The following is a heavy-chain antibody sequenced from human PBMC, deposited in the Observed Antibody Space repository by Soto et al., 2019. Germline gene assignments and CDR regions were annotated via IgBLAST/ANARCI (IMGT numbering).Heavy chain of an antibody. V-gene: IGHV1-69*12. CDR2: IIPIFGTA. CDR3: ARGNHRWLQLWYFDL. D-gene: IGHD5-12*01. CDR1: GGTFSSYT. J-gene: IGHJ2*01. Sequence: QVQLVQSGAEVKKPGSSVTVSCKASGGTFSSYTISWVRQAPGQGLEWMGGIIPIFGTANYAQKFQGRVTSTADESTGTAYMELRSLRSEDSAVYYCARGNHRWLQLWYFDLWGRGTLVTVSS.